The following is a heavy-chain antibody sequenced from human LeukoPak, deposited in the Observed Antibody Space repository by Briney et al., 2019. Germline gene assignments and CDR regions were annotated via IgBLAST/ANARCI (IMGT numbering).Heavy chain of an antibody. J-gene: IGHJ4*02. CDR1: GGSFSGYY. CDR3: ARFPYGSARGYFDY. CDR2: INHSGST. D-gene: IGHD3-10*01. Sequence: SSETLSLTCAVYGGSFSGYYWSWIRQPPGKGLEWIGEINHSGSTNYSPSLKSRVTISVDTSKNQFSLKLSSVTAADTAVYYCARFPYGSARGYFDYWGQGTLVTVSS. V-gene: IGHV4-34*01.